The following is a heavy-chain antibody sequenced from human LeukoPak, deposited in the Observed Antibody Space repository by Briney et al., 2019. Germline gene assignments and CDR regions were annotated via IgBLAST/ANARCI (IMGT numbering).Heavy chain of an antibody. CDR3: ARAYAGSYSGGDY. D-gene: IGHD1-26*01. CDR1: GFTFSRYA. Sequence: GRSLRLSCAASGFTFSRYAMHWVRQAPGKGLEWVAVISYDENNENYADSVKGRFTISRDNSKNTLYLQMNSLRVGDTAVYYCARAYAGSYSGGDYWGQGTLVTVSS. CDR2: ISYDENNE. V-gene: IGHV3-30-3*01. J-gene: IGHJ4*02.